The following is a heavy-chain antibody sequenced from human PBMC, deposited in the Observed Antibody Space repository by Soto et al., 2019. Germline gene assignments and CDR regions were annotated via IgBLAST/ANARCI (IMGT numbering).Heavy chain of an antibody. CDR2: ISGSGGST. Sequence: GSLRLSCAASGFTFSSYAMSWVRQAPGKGLEWVSAISGSGGSTYYADSVKGRFTISRDNSKNTLYLQMNSLRAEDTAVYYCAKESSGYSYGFPYYFDYWGQGTLDTVSS. J-gene: IGHJ4*02. D-gene: IGHD5-18*01. CDR1: GFTFSSYA. V-gene: IGHV3-23*01. CDR3: AKESSGYSYGFPYYFDY.